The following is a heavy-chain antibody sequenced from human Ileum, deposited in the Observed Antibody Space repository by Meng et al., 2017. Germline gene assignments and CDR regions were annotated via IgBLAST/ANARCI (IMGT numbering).Heavy chain of an antibody. CDR2: INHSGST. CDR3: ARVGTGLLWFGELFLFHGNNWFDP. CDR1: GGSFSGYY. V-gene: IGHV4-34*01. Sequence: SETLSLTCAVYGGSFSGYYWRWIRQPPGQGLEWIGEINHSGSTNYNPSLKSRVTISVDTSKNQFPLKLSSVTAADTAVYYCARVGTGLLWFGELFLFHGNNWFDPWGQGTLVTVSS. D-gene: IGHD3-10*01. J-gene: IGHJ5*02.